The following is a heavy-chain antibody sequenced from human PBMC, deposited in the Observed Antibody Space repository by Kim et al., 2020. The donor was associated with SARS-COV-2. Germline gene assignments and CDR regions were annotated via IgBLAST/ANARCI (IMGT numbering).Heavy chain of an antibody. V-gene: IGHV3-30-3*01. CDR1: GFTFSSYA. J-gene: IGHJ4*02. D-gene: IGHD2-8*01. CDR3: ARGYCTNGVCYIGALPDY. CDR2: ISYDGSNK. Sequence: GGSLRLSCAASGFTFSSYAMHWVRQAPGKGLEWVAGISYDGSNKYYADSVKGRFTISRDNSKNTLYLQMNSLRAEDTAVYYCARGYCTNGVCYIGALPDYCVQGTLVTGS.